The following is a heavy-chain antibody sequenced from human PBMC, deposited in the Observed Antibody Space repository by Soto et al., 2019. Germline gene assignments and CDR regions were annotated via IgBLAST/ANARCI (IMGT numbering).Heavy chain of an antibody. CDR2: IYHSGST. V-gene: IGHV4-30-2*01. CDR3: ARGTTTVTTLDY. Sequence: PSETLSLTCAVSGGSISSGGYSWSWIRQPPGKGLEWIGYIYHSGSTYYNPSLKSRVTISVDRSKNQFSLKLSSVTAADTAVYYCARGTTTVTTLDYWGQGTLVTVSS. J-gene: IGHJ4*02. D-gene: IGHD4-4*01. CDR1: GGSISSGGYS.